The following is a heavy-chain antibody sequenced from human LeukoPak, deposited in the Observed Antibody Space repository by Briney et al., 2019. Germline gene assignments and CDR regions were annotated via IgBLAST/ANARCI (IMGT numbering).Heavy chain of an antibody. D-gene: IGHD5-24*01. CDR3: ARHMPEMATINLFDY. CDR2: IYYSGST. J-gene: IGHJ4*02. V-gene: IGHV4-39*01. Sequence: KPSETLSLTCIVSGGSISSSSYYWGWIRQPPGKGLEWIGSIYYSGSTYYNPSLKSRVTISVDTSKNQFSLKLSSVTAADTAVYYCARHMPEMATINLFDYWGQGTLVTVSS. CDR1: GGSISSSSYY.